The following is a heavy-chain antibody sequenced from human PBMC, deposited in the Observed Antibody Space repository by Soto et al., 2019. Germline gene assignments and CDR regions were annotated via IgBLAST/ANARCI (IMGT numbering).Heavy chain of an antibody. Sequence: GGSLRLSCTASGFTFGYYAMSWVRQAPGKGLEWVGLIRSKAYGGTTEYAASVKGRFTISRDDSKSIAYLQMNSLKTEDTAVYYCTRDIVVVPAANYYYGMDVWGQGTTVTVS. CDR2: IRSKAYGGTT. D-gene: IGHD2-2*01. CDR1: GFTFGYYA. V-gene: IGHV3-49*04. J-gene: IGHJ6*02. CDR3: TRDIVVVPAANYYYGMDV.